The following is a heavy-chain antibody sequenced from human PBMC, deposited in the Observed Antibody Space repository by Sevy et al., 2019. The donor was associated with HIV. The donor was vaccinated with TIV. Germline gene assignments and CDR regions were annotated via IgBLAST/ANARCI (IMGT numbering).Heavy chain of an antibody. CDR2: ISSSSSTI. J-gene: IGHJ4*02. CDR1: GFTFSSYS. D-gene: IGHD3-16*02. CDR3: ARDFMITFGGVIQRGYFDY. Sequence: GGSLRLSCAASGFTFSSYSMNWVRQAPGKGLEWVSYISSSSSTIYYADSVKGRFTISRDNAKNSLYLQMNSLRDEDTAVYYCARDFMITFGGVIQRGYFDYWGQGTLATVSS. V-gene: IGHV3-48*02.